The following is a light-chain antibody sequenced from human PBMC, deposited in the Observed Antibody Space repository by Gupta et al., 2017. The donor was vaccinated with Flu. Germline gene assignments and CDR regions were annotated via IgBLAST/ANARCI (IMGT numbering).Light chain of an antibody. Sequence: VMTQSPATLSVSPGERATLSCRASQSVSSNFAWYQQKPGQAPRLLIYGAATRATGIPARFSGSRSGTEFTPTIISLQSEDVAAYYCHQHNNGPPWTFGQGTKVEIK. CDR1: QSVSSN. V-gene: IGKV3-15*01. J-gene: IGKJ1*01. CDR2: GAA. CDR3: HQHNNGPPWT.